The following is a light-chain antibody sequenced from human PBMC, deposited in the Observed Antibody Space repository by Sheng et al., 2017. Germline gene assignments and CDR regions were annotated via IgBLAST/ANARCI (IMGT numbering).Light chain of an antibody. J-gene: IGKJ4*01. CDR1: QDISNY. CDR2: DAS. Sequence: DIQMTQSPSSLSASVGDRVTITCQASQDISNYLNWYQQKPGKAPKLLIYDASNLETGVPSRFSGSGSGTDFTLNISSLQPEDFATYYCQQAKSLPLTFGGGTKVEIK. V-gene: IGKV1-33*01. CDR3: QQAKSLPLT.